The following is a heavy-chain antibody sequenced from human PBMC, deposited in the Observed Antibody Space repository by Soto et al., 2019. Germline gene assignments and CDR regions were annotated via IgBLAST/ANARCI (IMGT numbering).Heavy chain of an antibody. CDR1: GFTFSSYS. CDR3: ARDWGLIDYSNYDNPFDY. V-gene: IGHV3-48*02. CDR2: ISSSSSSTI. Sequence: VQLVESGGGLVQPGGSLRLSCAASGFTFSSYSMNWVRQAPGKGLEWVSYISSSSSSTIYYADSVKGRFTISRDNAKNSLYLQMNSLRDEDTAVYYCARDWGLIDYSNYDNPFDYWGQGTLVTVSS. D-gene: IGHD4-4*01. J-gene: IGHJ4*02.